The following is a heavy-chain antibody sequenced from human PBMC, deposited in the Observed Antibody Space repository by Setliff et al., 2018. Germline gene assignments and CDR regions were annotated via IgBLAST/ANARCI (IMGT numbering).Heavy chain of an antibody. CDR1: GFSFSTYG. CDR2: IRYDGSYK. Sequence: PGGSLRLSCVASGFSFSTYGMHWVRQAPGKGLEWVAFIRYDGSYKYYEDSVKGRFTISRDNSKNTLDLQMNSLRVEDTALYYCAKVKKQLIRGSGFDYWGQGTLVTVSS. J-gene: IGHJ4*02. D-gene: IGHD1-1*01. CDR3: AKVKKQLIRGSGFDY. V-gene: IGHV3-30*02.